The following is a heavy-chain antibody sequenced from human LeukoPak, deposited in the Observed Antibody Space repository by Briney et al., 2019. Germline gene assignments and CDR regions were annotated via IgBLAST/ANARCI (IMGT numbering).Heavy chain of an antibody. Sequence: GGSLRLSCAASESTFRSYAMHWVRQAPGKGLEWVAVISYGGDNKFYADSVKGRFTISRDNSKNTLYLQMNSLRAEDTAVFYCARGVMGLTVTGIDYWGQGTLVTVSS. J-gene: IGHJ4*02. D-gene: IGHD6-19*01. CDR3: ARGVMGLTVTGIDY. V-gene: IGHV3-30*04. CDR1: ESTFRSYA. CDR2: ISYGGDNK.